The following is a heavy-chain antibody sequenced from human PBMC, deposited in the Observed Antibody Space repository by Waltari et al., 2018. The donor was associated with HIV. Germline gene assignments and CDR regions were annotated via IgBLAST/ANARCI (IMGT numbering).Heavy chain of an antibody. V-gene: IGHV1-46*01. CDR2: IDPGGGYP. J-gene: IGHJ6*02. Sequence: QVHLVQSGTEVKKPGASVKVSCKASGYTFINYYLHWVRQAPGRGLEWMGRIDPGGGYPNYAQKVQGRVTITADKSTSTAYMELSSLRSEDTAVYYCARDNVVVVAASHYYYYGMDVWGQGTTVTVSS. D-gene: IGHD2-15*01. CDR1: GYTFINYY. CDR3: ARDNVVVVAASHYYYYGMDV.